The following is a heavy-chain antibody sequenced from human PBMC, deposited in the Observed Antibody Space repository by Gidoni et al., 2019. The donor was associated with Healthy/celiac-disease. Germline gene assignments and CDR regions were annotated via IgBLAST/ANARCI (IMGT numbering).Heavy chain of an antibody. V-gene: IGHV1-58*02. CDR2: IVVGSGNT. Sequence: QMQLVQPGPEVKKPRTPVKVSCKASGFSFTSSAMQWVRQARGQRLEWIGWIVVGSGNTNYAQKFQERVTITRNMSTSTAYMELSSLRSEDTAVYYCAADPHSVDAFDIWGQGTMVTVSS. CDR1: GFSFTSSA. CDR3: AADPHSVDAFDI. D-gene: IGHD2-21*01. J-gene: IGHJ3*02.